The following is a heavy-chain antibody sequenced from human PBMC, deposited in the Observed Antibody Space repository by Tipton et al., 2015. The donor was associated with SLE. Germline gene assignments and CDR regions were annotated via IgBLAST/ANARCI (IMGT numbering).Heavy chain of an antibody. CDR3: ARTTVTTRWFDP. CDR2: INHSGST. D-gene: IGHD4-17*01. V-gene: IGHV4-34*01. J-gene: IGHJ5*02. Sequence: LRLSCAVYGGSFSGYYWSWIRQLPGKGLEWIGEINHSGSTNYNPSLKSRVTISVDTSKNQFSLKLSSVTAADTAVYYCARTTVTTRWFDPWGQGTLVTVSS. CDR1: GGSFSGYY.